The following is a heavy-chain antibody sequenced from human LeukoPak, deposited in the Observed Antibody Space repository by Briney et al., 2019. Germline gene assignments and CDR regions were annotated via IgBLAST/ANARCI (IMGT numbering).Heavy chain of an antibody. CDR1: GFAVTTNY. V-gene: IGHV3-53*01. D-gene: IGHD3-10*01. CDR3: ARASPRISMTGDGLDV. Sequence: GGSLRLSCVASGFAVTTNYLTWVRQAPGKGLEWVSVIYSSGDRYYADSVKGRFTISRDNSKNTVYLQMNSLRVEDTAEYYCARASPRISMTGDGLDVWGQGTTVTVSS. J-gene: IGHJ6*02. CDR2: IYSSGDR.